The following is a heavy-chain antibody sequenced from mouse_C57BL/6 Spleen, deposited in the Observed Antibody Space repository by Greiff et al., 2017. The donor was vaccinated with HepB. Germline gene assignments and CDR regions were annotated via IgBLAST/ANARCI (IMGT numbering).Heavy chain of an antibody. CDR2: ISSGSSTI. J-gene: IGHJ2*01. CDR1: GFTFSDYG. Sequence: EVMLVESGGGLVKPGGSLKLSCAASGFTFSDYGMHWVRQAPEKGLEWVAYISSGSSTIYYADTVKGRFTISRDNAKNTLFLQMTSLRSEDTAMYYCARWGVYYYGSRFDYWGQGPTLTVSS. V-gene: IGHV5-17*01. D-gene: IGHD1-1*01. CDR3: ARWGVYYYGSRFDY.